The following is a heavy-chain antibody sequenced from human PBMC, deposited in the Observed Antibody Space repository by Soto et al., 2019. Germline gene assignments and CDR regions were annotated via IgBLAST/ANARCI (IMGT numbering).Heavy chain of an antibody. V-gene: IGHV3-30-3*01. CDR1: GFTFSSYA. J-gene: IGHJ3*02. D-gene: IGHD3-16*01. Sequence: QVQLVESGGGVVQPGRSLRLSCAASGFTFSSYAMHWVRQAPGKGLEWVAVISYDGSNKYYADSVKGRFTISRDNSKNTLYLQMNSLRAEDTAVYYCARDIGSLLGTPSAHDAFDIWGQGTMVTVSS. CDR2: ISYDGSNK. CDR3: ARDIGSLLGTPSAHDAFDI.